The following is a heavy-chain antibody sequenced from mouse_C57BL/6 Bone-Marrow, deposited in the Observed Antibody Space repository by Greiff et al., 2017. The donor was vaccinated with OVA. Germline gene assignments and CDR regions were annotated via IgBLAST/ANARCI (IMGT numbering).Heavy chain of an antibody. Sequence: QVQLQQSGAELARPGASVKLSCKASGYTFTSYGISWVKQRTGQGLEWIGEISPRSGNTYYNEKFKGKATLTADKSSSTAYIELHSLTYEDSAVYFCGSYVDYWGQGTTLTVSS. V-gene: IGHV1-81*01. CDR1: GYTFTSYG. CDR3: GSYVDY. J-gene: IGHJ2*01. CDR2: ISPRSGNT.